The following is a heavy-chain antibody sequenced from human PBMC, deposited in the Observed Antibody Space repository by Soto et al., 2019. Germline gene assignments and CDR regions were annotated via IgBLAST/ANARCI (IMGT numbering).Heavy chain of an antibody. J-gene: IGHJ3*02. CDR3: ARVRLSSGYTYAFDI. CDR2: INAGNGNT. CDR1: GYTFTSYA. Sequence: ASVKLSCKASGYTFTSYAMHLVRQAPRQRLEWMGWINAGNGNTKYSQKFQGRVTITRDTSASTAYMELSSLRSEDTAVYYCARVRLSSGYTYAFDIWGQGTMVTVSS. V-gene: IGHV1-3*01. D-gene: IGHD6-19*01.